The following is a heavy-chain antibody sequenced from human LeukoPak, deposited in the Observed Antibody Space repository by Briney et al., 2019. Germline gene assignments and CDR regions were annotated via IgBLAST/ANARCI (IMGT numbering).Heavy chain of an antibody. CDR2: ISGSGGST. CDR1: GFTFSSYA. CDR3: AKDFNVLLWFGEPRLDGMDV. V-gene: IGHV3-23*01. D-gene: IGHD3-10*01. J-gene: IGHJ6*04. Sequence: GGSLRLSCAASGFTFSSYAISWVRQAPGKGLEWVSAISGSGGSTYYADSVKGRFTISRDNSKNTLYLQMNSLRAEGTAVYYCAKDFNVLLWFGEPRLDGMDVWGKGTTVTVSS.